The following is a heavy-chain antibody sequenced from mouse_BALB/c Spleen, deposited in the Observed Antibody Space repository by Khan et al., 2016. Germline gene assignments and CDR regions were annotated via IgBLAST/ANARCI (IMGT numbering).Heavy chain of an antibody. D-gene: IGHD2-3*01. J-gene: IGHJ3*01. V-gene: IGHV1S81*02. Sequence: QVQLQQSGAELVKPGASVKLSCKASGYIFTTYYIYWVKQRPGQGLEWMGGINPSNGGTNFNEKFKSKATLTVDESSTTAYKQLSSLISEDSAVYYCTRSADGHYPFAYWGQGTLVTVSA. CDR1: GYIFTTYY. CDR2: INPSNGGT. CDR3: TRSADGHYPFAY.